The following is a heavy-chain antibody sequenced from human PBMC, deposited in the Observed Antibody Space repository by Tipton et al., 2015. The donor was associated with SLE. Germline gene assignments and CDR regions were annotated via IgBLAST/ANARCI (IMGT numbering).Heavy chain of an antibody. Sequence: TVSGFTFDDYAMHWVRQAPGKGLEWVSGISWNSGSIGYADSVKGRFTISRDNAKNSLYLQMNSLRAEDTALYYCAKDNEGFDYWGQGTLVTVSS. V-gene: IGHV3-9*01. J-gene: IGHJ4*02. CDR3: AKDNEGFDY. CDR2: ISWNSGSI. CDR1: GFTFDDYA.